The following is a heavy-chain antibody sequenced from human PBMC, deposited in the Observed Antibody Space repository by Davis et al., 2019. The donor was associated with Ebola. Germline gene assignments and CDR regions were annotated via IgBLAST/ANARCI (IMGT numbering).Heavy chain of an antibody. V-gene: IGHV3-15*01. Sequence: GESLKISCAASGFTVSSNYMSWVRQAPGKGLEWVGRIKSKTDGGTTDYAAPVKGRFTISRDDSKNTLYLQMNSLKTEDTAVYYCTTGTYGSGSYYYYYGMDVWGQGTTVTVSS. J-gene: IGHJ6*02. CDR1: GFTVSSNY. CDR3: TTGTYGSGSYYYYYGMDV. CDR2: IKSKTDGGTT. D-gene: IGHD3-10*01.